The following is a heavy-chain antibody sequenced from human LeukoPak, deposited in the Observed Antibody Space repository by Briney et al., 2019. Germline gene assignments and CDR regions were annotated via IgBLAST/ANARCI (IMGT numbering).Heavy chain of an antibody. V-gene: IGHV4-39*01. J-gene: IGHJ3*02. CDR1: GGSISSSTYY. CDR2: IYYSGST. CDR3: ARRARGAKFGSGAFDI. D-gene: IGHD3-10*01. Sequence: SEALSLTCTVSGGSISSSTYYWGWNRQPPGMGLEWIGSIYYSGSTYYNPSLKSRVTISVDTSKNQFSLKLSSVTAADTAVYYCARRARGAKFGSGAFDIWGQGTMVTVSS.